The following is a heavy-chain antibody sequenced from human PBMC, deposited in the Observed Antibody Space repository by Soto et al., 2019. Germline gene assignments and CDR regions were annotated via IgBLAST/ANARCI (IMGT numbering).Heavy chain of an antibody. J-gene: IGHJ6*02. V-gene: IGHV4-34*09. D-gene: IGHD2-21*02. Sequence: TSETLSLTCAVYGGSFSGYYWSWIRQPPGKGLEWIGDINHSGSTNYNPSLKSRVTISVDTSKNQFSLKLSSVTAADTAVYYCARVCGGDCHYGMDVWGQGTTVTVSS. CDR2: INHSGST. CDR3: ARVCGGDCHYGMDV. CDR1: GGSFSGYY.